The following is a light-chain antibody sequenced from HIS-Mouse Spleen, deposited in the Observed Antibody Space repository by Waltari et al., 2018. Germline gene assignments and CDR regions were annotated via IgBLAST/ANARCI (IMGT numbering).Light chain of an antibody. V-gene: IGLV2-23*01. CDR1: SSDVGSYNL. CDR2: EGS. J-gene: IGLJ2*01. Sequence: QSALTQPASVSGSPGQSTTISCTGPSSDVGSYNLVPWYQQHPGKAPKLMIYEGSKRPSGVSNRFSGSKSGNTASLTISGLQAEDEADYYCCSYAGSSTVVFGGGTKLTVL. CDR3: CSYAGSSTVV.